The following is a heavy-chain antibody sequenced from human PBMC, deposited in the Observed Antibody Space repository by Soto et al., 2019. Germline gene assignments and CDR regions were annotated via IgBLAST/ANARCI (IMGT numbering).Heavy chain of an antibody. D-gene: IGHD4-17*01. CDR2: IYHSGST. CDR3: AIDPEGGDYTGWFDP. Sequence: QVQLQESGPGLVKPSGTLSLTCAVSGGSISSSNWWSWVRQPPGKGLEWIGEIYHSGSTNYNPSLKRRVTTSVDKFKKQFTLKLSYVTSADTAVYYCAIDPEGGDYTGWFDPWGPGTLVT. CDR1: GGSISSSNW. J-gene: IGHJ5*02. V-gene: IGHV4-4*02.